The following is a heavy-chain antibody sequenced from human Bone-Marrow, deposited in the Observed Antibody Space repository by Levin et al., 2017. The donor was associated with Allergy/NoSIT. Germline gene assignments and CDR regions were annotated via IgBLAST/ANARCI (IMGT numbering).Heavy chain of an antibody. V-gene: IGHV3-73*01. CDR2: VTSKADSHAT. D-gene: IGHD6-19*01. CDR3: IRRDWESSGRRPFDH. J-gene: IGHJ4*02. Sequence: QSGGSLRLSCAASGFTFSGFAVYWVRQAPGKGLEWVGRVTSKADSHATTYAASVTGRSIISTDDSKYLAYLQMNSLESEDTAVYYCIRRDWESSGRRPFDHWGQGTLVIVSS. CDR1: GFTFSGFA.